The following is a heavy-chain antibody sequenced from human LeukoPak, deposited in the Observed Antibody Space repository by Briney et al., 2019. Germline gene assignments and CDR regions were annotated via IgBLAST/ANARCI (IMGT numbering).Heavy chain of an antibody. D-gene: IGHD2-15*01. CDR1: GGSISSSSYY. Sequence: PSETLSLTCTVSGGSISSSSYYWGWIRQPPGKGLEWIANIYYRGSTYYNPSLKSRVTISVDTSKNQFSLKLSSVTAADTAVYYCARGYCSGGSCYSYYYYNYMDVWGKGTTVTVSS. V-gene: IGHV4-39*07. J-gene: IGHJ6*03. CDR3: ARGYCSGGSCYSYYYYNYMDV. CDR2: IYYRGST.